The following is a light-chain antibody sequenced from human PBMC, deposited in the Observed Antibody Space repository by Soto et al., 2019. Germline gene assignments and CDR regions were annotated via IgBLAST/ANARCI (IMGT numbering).Light chain of an antibody. CDR2: DAS. J-gene: IGKJ4*01. CDR3: QQRSNWPPT. V-gene: IGKV3-11*01. Sequence: EIVLTQSPATLSLSPGERATLSCRASQSIGSYLAWYQQKPGQAPRLLIYDASNRATGIPARFSGGGTGTDFTLTISSLEPEDFAVYYCQQRSNWPPTFGGGTKVEIK. CDR1: QSIGSY.